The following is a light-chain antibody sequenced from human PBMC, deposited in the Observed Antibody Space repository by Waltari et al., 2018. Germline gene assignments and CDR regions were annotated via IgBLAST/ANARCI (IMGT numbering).Light chain of an antibody. J-gene: IGLJ3*02. CDR2: RSD. Sequence: QSVLTQPPSASGTPGQRVTISCSGSASNIGGNLVNWYQQLPGKAPKLLIYRSDQRPSGAPDRFSGSKTGTSASLAISGLQSDDEADYFCASWDDSLNGHWVFGGGTKVTVL. CDR1: ASNIGGNL. CDR3: ASWDDSLNGHWV. V-gene: IGLV1-44*01.